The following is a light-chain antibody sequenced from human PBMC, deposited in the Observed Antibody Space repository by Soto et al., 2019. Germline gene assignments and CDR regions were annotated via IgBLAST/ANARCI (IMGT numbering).Light chain of an antibody. CDR3: QHYNSYSEA. V-gene: IGKV1-5*03. J-gene: IGKJ1*01. Sequence: DIQMTQSPSSLSASVGDSLTITCRASQYISTYLNWYQQKPGKAPKLLIYKAYTLKSGVTSRFSGSGSGTEFTLTISSLQPDDFATYYCQHYNSYSEAVGPGTQVDIK. CDR1: QYISTY. CDR2: KAY.